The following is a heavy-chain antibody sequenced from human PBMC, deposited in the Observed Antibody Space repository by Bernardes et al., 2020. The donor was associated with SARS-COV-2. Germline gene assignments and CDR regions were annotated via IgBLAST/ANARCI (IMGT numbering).Heavy chain of an antibody. J-gene: IGHJ6*02. D-gene: IGHD3-10*01. CDR3: ASTMVRGVIGTPDYYYGMDV. CDR1: GYTFTSYY. Sequence: ASVKVSCKASGYTFTSYYMHWVRQAPGQGLEWMGIINPSGGSTSYAQKFQGRVTMTRDTSTSTVYMELSSLRSEDTAVYYCASTMVRGVIGTPDYYYGMDVWGQGTTVTVSS. CDR2: INPSGGST. V-gene: IGHV1-46*01.